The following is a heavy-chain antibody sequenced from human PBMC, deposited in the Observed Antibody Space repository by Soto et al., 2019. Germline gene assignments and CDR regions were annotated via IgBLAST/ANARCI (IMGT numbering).Heavy chain of an antibody. J-gene: IGHJ5*02. CDR3: ARERLTAARRNRCWFDP. V-gene: IGHV1-46*01. Sequence: ASVKVSCKASGYTFTSYYMHWVRQAPGQGLEWMGIINPSGGSTSYAQKFQGRVTMTRDTSTSTVYMELSSLRSEDTAVYYCARERLTAARRNRCWFDPWGKGTLVTVSS. D-gene: IGHD6-6*01. CDR1: GYTFTSYY. CDR2: INPSGGST.